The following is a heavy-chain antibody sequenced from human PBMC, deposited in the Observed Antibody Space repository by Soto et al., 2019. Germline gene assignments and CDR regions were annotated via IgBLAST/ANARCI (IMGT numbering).Heavy chain of an antibody. CDR2: IYYSGST. V-gene: IGHV4-59*01. CDR1: GGSISSYY. Sequence: SETLSLTCTVSGGSISSYYWSWIRQPPGKGLEWIGYIYYSGSTNYNPSLKSRVTISVDTSKNQFSLKLSSVTAADTAVYYCARGCSSTSCYGGRGYYYYYYMDVWGKGTTVTVSS. J-gene: IGHJ6*03. D-gene: IGHD2-2*01. CDR3: ARGCSSTSCYGGRGYYYYYYMDV.